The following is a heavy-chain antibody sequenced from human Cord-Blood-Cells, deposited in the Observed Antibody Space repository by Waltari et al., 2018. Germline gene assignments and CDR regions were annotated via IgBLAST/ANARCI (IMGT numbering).Heavy chain of an antibody. D-gene: IGHD2-15*01. J-gene: IGHJ4*02. V-gene: IGHV3-30*04. CDR1: GFTFSSYA. CDR2: ISDDGSNK. Sequence: QVQLVESGGGVVQPGRSLRLSCAASGFTFSSYAMHWVRLYPGKGLEWVAVISDDGSNKYYADSVKGRFTISRDNSKNTLYLQMNSLRAEDTAVYYCARGGVVAATPYFDYWGQGTLVTVSS. CDR3: ARGGVVAATPYFDY.